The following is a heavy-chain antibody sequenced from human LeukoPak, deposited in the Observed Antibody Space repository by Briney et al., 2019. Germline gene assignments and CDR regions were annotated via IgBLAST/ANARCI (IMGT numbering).Heavy chain of an antibody. CDR1: GGSFSGYY. V-gene: IGHV4-34*01. Sequence: SETLSLTCAVYGGSFSGYYWSWIRQPPGKGLEWIGEINHSGSTNYNPPLKSRVTISVDTSKNQFSLKLSSVTAADTAVYYCAHIAARPGKADYWGQGTLVTVSS. D-gene: IGHD6-6*01. J-gene: IGHJ4*02. CDR3: AHIAARPGKADY. CDR2: INHSGST.